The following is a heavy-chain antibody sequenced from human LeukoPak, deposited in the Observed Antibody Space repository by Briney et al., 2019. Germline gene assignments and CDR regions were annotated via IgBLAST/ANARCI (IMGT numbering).Heavy chain of an antibody. CDR1: GFTFSSYS. V-gene: IGHV3-21*01. Sequence: GGSLRLSCAASGFTFSSYSMNWVRQAPGKGLEWVSSISSSSSSYIYYADSVKGRFTISRDNAKNSLYLQMNSLRAEDTAVYYCARGKYCSSTSCRHRWFDPWGQGTLVTVSS. J-gene: IGHJ5*02. CDR2: ISSSSSSYI. D-gene: IGHD2-2*01. CDR3: ARGKYCSSTSCRHRWFDP.